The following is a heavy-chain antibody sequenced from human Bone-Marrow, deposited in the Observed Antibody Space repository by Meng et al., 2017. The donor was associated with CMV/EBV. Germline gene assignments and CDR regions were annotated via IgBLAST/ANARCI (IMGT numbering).Heavy chain of an antibody. CDR2: INHSGST. CDR3: ARGWELPRFFDL. D-gene: IGHD1-26*01. V-gene: IGHV4-34*01. J-gene: IGHJ2*01. Sequence: GSLRLSCAVYGGSFSGYYWSWIRQPPGKGLEWIGEINHSGSTNYNPSLKSRVTISVDTSKNQFSLKLSSVTAADTAVYYCARGWELPRFFDLWGRGTLVTVSS. CDR1: GGSFSGYY.